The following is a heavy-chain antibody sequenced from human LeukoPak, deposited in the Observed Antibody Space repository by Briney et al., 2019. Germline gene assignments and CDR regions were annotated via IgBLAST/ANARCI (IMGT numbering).Heavy chain of an antibody. V-gene: IGHV3-15*01. Sequence: GGSLRLSCAASGFPFSSAWMCWVRQAPGKGLEWVGRIKSNPAGGTIDYAAPVKGRFTISRDDSEDTLYLQMNSLETEDTAVYYCTTDAEGQLRGYYWGQGTLVTVSS. CDR1: GFPFSSAW. CDR3: TTDAEGQLRGYY. CDR2: IKSNPAGGTI. J-gene: IGHJ4*02. D-gene: IGHD1-1*01.